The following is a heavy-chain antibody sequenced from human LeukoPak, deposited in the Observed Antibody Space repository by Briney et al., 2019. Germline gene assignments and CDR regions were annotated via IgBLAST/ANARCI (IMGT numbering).Heavy chain of an antibody. CDR1: GGSISSGGYY. Sequence: SETLSLTCTVSGGSISSGGYYWSWIRQPPGKGLEWIGYVYHSGHTYYSTSLKSRVTISVDRSRNQFSLKLRSVTAADTAVYFCARDRDSSTWFSYFDYWGQGTLVTVSS. D-gene: IGHD6-13*01. V-gene: IGHV4-30-2*01. J-gene: IGHJ4*02. CDR2: VYHSGHT. CDR3: ARDRDSSTWFSYFDY.